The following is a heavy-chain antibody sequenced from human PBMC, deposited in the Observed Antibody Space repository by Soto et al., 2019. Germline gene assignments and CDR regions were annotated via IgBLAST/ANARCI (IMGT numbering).Heavy chain of an antibody. D-gene: IGHD3-22*01. CDR2: IYHSGST. CDR1: GGSISSSNW. J-gene: IGHJ4*02. Sequence: TLSLTCAVSGGSISSSNWWSWVRQPPGKGLEWIGEIYHSGSTNYNPSLKSRVTISVDKSKNQFSLKLSSVTAADTAVYYCARDRGTYYYDSSGYFDYWGQGTLVTVSS. V-gene: IGHV4-4*02. CDR3: ARDRGTYYYDSSGYFDY.